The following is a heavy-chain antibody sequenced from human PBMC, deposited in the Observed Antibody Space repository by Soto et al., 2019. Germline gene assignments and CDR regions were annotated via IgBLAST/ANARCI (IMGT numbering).Heavy chain of an antibody. CDR3: ARDLRSGYDVYYFDY. CDR2: IDYSGRT. Sequence: PSETLSLTCSVSGYLVSSGYYWGWIRQTPGKGLEWLGSIDYSGRTYYNPSLKSRASTPVDMSKNQFSLNLRSVTAPTTAVYYCARDLRSGYDVYYFDYWGQGPLVNV. D-gene: IGHD3-9*01. J-gene: IGHJ4*02. V-gene: IGHV4-38-2*02. CDR1: GYLVSSGYY.